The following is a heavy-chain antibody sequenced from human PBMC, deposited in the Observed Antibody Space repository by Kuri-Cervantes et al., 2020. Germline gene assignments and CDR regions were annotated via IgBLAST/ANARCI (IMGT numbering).Heavy chain of an antibody. CDR1: GFTFSSYS. V-gene: IGHV3-33*08. CDR3: ARDYYGSGNLAGMDV. D-gene: IGHD3-10*01. CDR2: IWYGGSNK. Sequence: GESLKISCAASGFTFSSYSMNWVRQAPGKGLEWVAVIWYGGSNKNYADSVKGRFTISRDNSKNTLSLQMNSLRVEDTAVYYCARDYYGSGNLAGMDVWGQGTTVTVSS. J-gene: IGHJ6*02.